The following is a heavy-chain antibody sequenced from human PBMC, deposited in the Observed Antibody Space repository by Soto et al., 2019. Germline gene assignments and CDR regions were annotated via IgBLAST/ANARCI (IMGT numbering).Heavy chain of an antibody. J-gene: IGHJ3*02. CDR2: TIPVFNTA. CDR1: GGTLSDHG. V-gene: IGHV1-69*06. CDR3: ARGVYGSGNYYTGPSAFDI. Sequence: QVQLEQSGAEVKKPGSSVNVSCKASGGTLSDHGVAWLRQAPGQGLEWMGGTIPVFNTAKYAQKFQGRVTVTAYKFTNIAYMELSSLRYEDTAFYFCARGVYGSGNYYTGPSAFDIWGQGTMVIVAS. D-gene: IGHD3-10*01.